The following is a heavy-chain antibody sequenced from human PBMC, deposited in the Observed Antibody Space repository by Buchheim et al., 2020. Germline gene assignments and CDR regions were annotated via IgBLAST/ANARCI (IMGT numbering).Heavy chain of an antibody. V-gene: IGHV1-69*02. D-gene: IGHD6-13*01. J-gene: IGHJ6*02. Sequence: QVQLVQSGAEVKKPGSSVKVSCKASGGTFSSYTISWVRQAPGQGLEWMGRIIPILGIANYAQKFQGRVTITADKSTSTAYMELSSLRSEDTAVYYCARSGSSSWDYYYYGMDVWGQGTT. CDR1: GGTFSSYT. CDR2: IIPILGIA. CDR3: ARSGSSSWDYYYYGMDV.